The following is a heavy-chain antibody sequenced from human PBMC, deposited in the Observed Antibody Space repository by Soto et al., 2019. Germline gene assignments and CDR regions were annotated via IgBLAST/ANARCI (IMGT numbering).Heavy chain of an antibody. Sequence: PGGSLRLSCAASGFTFSSYGMHWVRQAPGKGLEWVAGLWYDGSNKNYADSVKGRFTISRDNSKNMLYLQMSSLRAEDTAVYYCARARGNNYALEYWGQGTQVTVSS. V-gene: IGHV3-33*01. CDR2: LWYDGSNK. CDR3: ARARGNNYALEY. D-gene: IGHD5-18*01. J-gene: IGHJ4*02. CDR1: GFTFSSYG.